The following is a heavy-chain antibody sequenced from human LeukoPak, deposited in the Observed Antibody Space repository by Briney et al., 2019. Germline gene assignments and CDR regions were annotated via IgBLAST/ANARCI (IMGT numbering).Heavy chain of an antibody. CDR3: ARDASTVTTGLDY. D-gene: IGHD4-17*01. J-gene: IGHJ4*02. CDR1: GFTFSSYG. Sequence: GRSLRLSCAASGFTFSSYGMHWVRQAPGKGLEGVAVIWYDGSNKYYADSVKGRFTISRDNSKNTLYLQMNSLRAEDTAVYYCARDASTVTTGLDYWGQGTLVTVSS. V-gene: IGHV3-33*01. CDR2: IWYDGSNK.